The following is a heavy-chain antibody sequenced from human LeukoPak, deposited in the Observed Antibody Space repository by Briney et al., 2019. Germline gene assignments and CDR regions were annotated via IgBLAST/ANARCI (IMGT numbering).Heavy chain of an antibody. CDR2: ISAYNCNT. Sequence: ASVKVPYKASGYTFPRYCISWVRQAPAQGLEGMGWISAYNCNTNYAQKPQGRVTMNTDTSTSTAHMELRSERSDDTTVYYCSRDHYDYGGKRICYMDVWGKGTTVTIS. D-gene: IGHD3-16*01. J-gene: IGHJ6*03. CDR1: GYTFPRYC. V-gene: IGHV1-18*01. CDR3: SRDHYDYGGKRICYMDV.